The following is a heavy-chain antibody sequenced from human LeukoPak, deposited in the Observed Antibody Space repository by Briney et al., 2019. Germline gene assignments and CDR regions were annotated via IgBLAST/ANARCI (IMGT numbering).Heavy chain of an antibody. D-gene: IGHD5-12*01. CDR1: GFTFSSYS. V-gene: IGHV3-21*01. CDR3: ARVDSGYSGYGPFLN. CDR2: ISSSSSYI. Sequence: GGSLRLSCAASGFTFSSYSMNWVRQAPGKGLEWVSSISSSSSYIYYADSVKGRFTISRDNAKNSLYLQMNSLRAEDTAVYYCARVDSGYSGYGPFLNRGQGTLVTVSS. J-gene: IGHJ4*02.